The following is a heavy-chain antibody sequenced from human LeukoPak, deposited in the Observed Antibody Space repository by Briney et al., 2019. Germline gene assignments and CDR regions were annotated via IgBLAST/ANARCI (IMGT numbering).Heavy chain of an antibody. CDR2: IYYSGST. V-gene: IGHV4-31*03. D-gene: IGHD3-22*01. CDR3: AGVQDDSSGYYYWSPWFDP. Sequence: SETLSLTCTVSGGSISSGDYYWSWIRQHPGKGLEWIGYIYYSGSTYYNPSLKSRVTISVDTSKNQFSLKLSSVTAADTAVYYCAGVQDDSSGYYYWSPWFDPWGQGTLVTVSS. J-gene: IGHJ5*02. CDR1: GGSISSGDYY.